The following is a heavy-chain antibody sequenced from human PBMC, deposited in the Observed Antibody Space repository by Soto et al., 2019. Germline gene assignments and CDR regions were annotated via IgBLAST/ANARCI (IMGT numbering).Heavy chain of an antibody. CDR3: ARAARAGSSSSPGDY. CDR1: GYTFTSYS. V-gene: IGHV1-3*01. J-gene: IGHJ4*02. D-gene: IGHD6-6*01. CDR2: INAGNGNT. Sequence: ASVKVSCKSSGYTFTSYSIHWVRQAPGQRLEWMGWINAGNGNTKYSQKFQGRVTITRDTSASTAYMELSSLRSEDTAVYYCARAARAGSSSSPGDYWGQGTLVTVSS.